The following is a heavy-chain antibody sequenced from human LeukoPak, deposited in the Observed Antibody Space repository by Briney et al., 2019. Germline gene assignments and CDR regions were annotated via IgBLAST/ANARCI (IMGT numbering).Heavy chain of an antibody. CDR3: ARDGSGFYYYYYMDV. J-gene: IGHJ6*03. CDR2: ISTVSTYT. D-gene: IGHD6-25*01. V-gene: IGHV3-21*01. Sequence: GGSLRLSCAASGFTFTDYSMTWVRQAPGKGLEGVSSISTVSTYTFYSDSVKGRFTISRDNRKNTLYLQMSGLSAEDTAVYYCARDGSGFYYYYYMDVWGRGTAVTVSS. CDR1: GFTFTDYS.